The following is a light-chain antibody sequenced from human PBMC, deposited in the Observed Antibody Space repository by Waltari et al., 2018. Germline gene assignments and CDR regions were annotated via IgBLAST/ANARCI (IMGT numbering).Light chain of an antibody. CDR3: QLRSNWLFT. CDR1: QSVSTS. J-gene: IGKJ3*01. Sequence: EIVLTQSPATLSLSPGERATLSCRASQSVSTSLAWYQQKPGQAPRLLIYGASNRVTGIPARFSGSGSGTDFTLTISSLEPEDFAVDYCQLRSNWLFTFGPGTKVDLK. CDR2: GAS. V-gene: IGKV3-11*01.